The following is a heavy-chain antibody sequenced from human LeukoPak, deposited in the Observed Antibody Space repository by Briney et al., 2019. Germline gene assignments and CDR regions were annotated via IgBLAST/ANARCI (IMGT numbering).Heavy chain of an antibody. V-gene: IGHV1-2*06. D-gene: IGHD3-10*01. Sequence: ASVKVSCKASGYTFTGYYMHWVRQAPGQGLEWMGRIIPNSGGTNYAQKFQGRVTMTRDTSVSTAYMELSRLRSDDTAMYYCARGARGTWAWGDWGQGTLVTVSS. J-gene: IGHJ4*02. CDR1: GYTFTGYY. CDR3: ARGARGTWAWGD. CDR2: IIPNSGGT.